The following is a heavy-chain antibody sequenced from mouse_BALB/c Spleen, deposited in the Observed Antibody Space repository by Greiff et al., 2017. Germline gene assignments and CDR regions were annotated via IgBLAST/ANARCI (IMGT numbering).Heavy chain of an antibody. D-gene: IGHD2-14*01. J-gene: IGHJ2*01. CDR3: ARSYYRYGDFDY. V-gene: IGHV3-2*02. Sequence: EVQRVESGPGLVKPSQSLSLTCTVTGYSITSDYAWNWIRQFPGNKLEWMGYISYSGSTSYNPSLKSRISITRDTSKNQFFLQLNSVTTEDTATYYCARSYYRYGDFDYWGQGTTLTVSS. CDR2: ISYSGST. CDR1: GYSITSDYA.